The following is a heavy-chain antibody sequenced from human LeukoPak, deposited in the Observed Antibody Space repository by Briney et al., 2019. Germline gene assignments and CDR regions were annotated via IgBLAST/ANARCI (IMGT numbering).Heavy chain of an antibody. Sequence: PGGSLRLSCVASAFAFSSNWMSWVRQAPGKGLEWVASIKEDGSEKYYVDSVKGRFTISRDNAKNSLYLQMNSLRAEDTAVYYCARDQRYCSSSSCPWEPFDYWGQGTLVTVSS. D-gene: IGHD2-2*01. CDR2: IKEDGSEK. J-gene: IGHJ4*02. V-gene: IGHV3-7*05. CDR3: ARDQRYCSSSSCPWEPFDY. CDR1: AFAFSSNW.